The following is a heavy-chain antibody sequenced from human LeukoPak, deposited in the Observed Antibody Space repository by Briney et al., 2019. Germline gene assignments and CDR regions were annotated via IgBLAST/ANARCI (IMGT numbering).Heavy chain of an antibody. J-gene: IGHJ5*02. CDR2: TYYSGST. V-gene: IGHV4-39*01. CDR1: GGSISSSSYY. CDR3: ARHLGLIVGAMNNWFDP. Sequence: PSETLSLTCTVSGGSISSSSYYWGWIRQPPGKGLEWIGSTYYSGSTYYNPSLKSRVTISVDTSKNQFSLKLSSVTAADTAVYYCARHLGLIVGAMNNWFDPWGQGTLVTVSS. D-gene: IGHD1-26*01.